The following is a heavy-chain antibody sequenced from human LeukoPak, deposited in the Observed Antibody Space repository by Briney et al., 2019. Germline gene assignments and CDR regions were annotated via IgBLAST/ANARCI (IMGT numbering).Heavy chain of an antibody. CDR2: ISGNGGST. CDR1: GFTYSIYA. Sequence: GGSLRLSCAVSGFTYSIYAMSWVRQAPGQGLEWVSAISGNGGSTYYTDSVKGRFTISRDNSRNTLYLHMTRLTAEDTAVYYCAKYRDVTSKGSGLGSLGQGTLVTVSS. J-gene: IGHJ5*01. V-gene: IGHV3-23*01. CDR3: AKYRDVTSKGSGLGS. D-gene: IGHD4-17*01.